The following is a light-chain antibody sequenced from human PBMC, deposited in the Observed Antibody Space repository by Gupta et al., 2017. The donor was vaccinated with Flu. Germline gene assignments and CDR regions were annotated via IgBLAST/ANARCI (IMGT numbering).Light chain of an antibody. J-gene: IGLJ3*02. CDR1: SSNNGSNT. CDR3: ATWDDSLNGVV. V-gene: IGLV1-44*01. Sequence: QSVMTQPPSASGTPGQRVAISCSGSSSNNGSNTLNWYQQLPGTAPNLLIYSNNQRPSGVPDRFSGSKSGTSATLAISGLQSDDEADYYCATWDDSLNGVVFGGGTKLTVL. CDR2: SNN.